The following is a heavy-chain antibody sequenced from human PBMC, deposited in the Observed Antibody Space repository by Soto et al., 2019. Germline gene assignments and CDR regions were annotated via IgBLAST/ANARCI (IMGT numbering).Heavy chain of an antibody. J-gene: IGHJ6*03. D-gene: IGHD3-9*01. CDR2: MNPNSGNT. CDR3: ARGWINTYYDILTGYSSYYYYYYMDV. Sequence: QVQLVQSGAEVKKPGASVKVSCKASGYTFTSYDINWVRQATGQGLEWMGWMNPNSGNTGYAQKFQGRVTMTRNTSISTAYMELSSLRSEDTAVYYCARGWINTYYDILTGYSSYYYYYYMDVWGKGTTVTVSS. V-gene: IGHV1-8*01. CDR1: GYTFTSYD.